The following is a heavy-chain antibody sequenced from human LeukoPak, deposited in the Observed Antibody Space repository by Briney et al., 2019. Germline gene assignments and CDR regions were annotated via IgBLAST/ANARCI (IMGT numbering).Heavy chain of an antibody. CDR1: GFTFSSYS. D-gene: IGHD3-10*01. CDR2: ISSSSSYI. V-gene: IGHV3-21*01. Sequence: PGGSLRLSCAASGFTFSSYSMNWVRQAPGKGLEWVSSISSSSSYIYHADSVKGRFTISRDNAKNSLYLQMNSLRAEDTAVYYCARVRRAGSGSYDSWGQGTLVTVSS. J-gene: IGHJ5*02. CDR3: ARVRRAGSGSYDS.